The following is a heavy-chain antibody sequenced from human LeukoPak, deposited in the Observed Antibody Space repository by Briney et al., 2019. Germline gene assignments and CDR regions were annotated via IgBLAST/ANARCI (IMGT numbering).Heavy chain of an antibody. V-gene: IGHV3-11*04. CDR3: ARDLPTLLTTVTSD. CDR2: ISSSGSTI. J-gene: IGHJ4*02. D-gene: IGHD4-17*01. CDR1: GFTLSDYY. Sequence: PGGSLRLSCAASGFTLSDYYMSWIRQAPGKGLEWVSYISSSGSTIYYADSVKGRFTISRDNAKNSLYLQMNSLRAEDTAVYYCARDLPTLLTTVTSDWGQGTLVTVSS.